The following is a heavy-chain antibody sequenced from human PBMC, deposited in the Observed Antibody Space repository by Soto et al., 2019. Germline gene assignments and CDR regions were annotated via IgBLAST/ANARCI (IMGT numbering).Heavy chain of an antibody. CDR3: VVSGYSSSWFGS. J-gene: IGHJ5*01. CDR1: GFTFSSYA. CDR2: ISSNGGST. V-gene: IGHV3-64D*08. D-gene: IGHD6-13*01. Sequence: GGSLRLSCAASGFTFSSYAMSWVRQAPGKGLEWVSAISSNGGSTYYADSVKGRFTISRDNSKNTLYLQMSSLRAEDTAVYYCVVSGYSSSWFGSWGQGTLVTVSS.